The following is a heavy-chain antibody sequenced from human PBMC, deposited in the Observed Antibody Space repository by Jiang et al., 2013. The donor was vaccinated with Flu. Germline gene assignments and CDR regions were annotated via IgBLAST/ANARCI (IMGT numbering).Heavy chain of an antibody. Sequence: EWVAVISYDGSNKYYADSVKGRFTISRDNSKNTLYLQMNSLRAEDTAVYYCARGRLLWFGELIGDFDYWGQGTLVTVSS. J-gene: IGHJ4*02. V-gene: IGHV3-30*04. CDR2: ISYDGSNK. D-gene: IGHD3-10*01. CDR3: ARGRLLWFGELIGDFDY.